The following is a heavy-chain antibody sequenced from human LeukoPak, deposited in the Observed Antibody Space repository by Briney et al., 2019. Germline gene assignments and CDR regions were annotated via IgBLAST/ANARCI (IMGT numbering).Heavy chain of an antibody. Sequence: PGGSLRLSCAASGFTFSNYAMSWVRQAPGKGLEWVSGISNSGGSTYYADSVKGRFTISRDNAKNSLYLQMNSLRAEDTAVYYCARGSYYGAGLGDYWGQGTLVTVSS. CDR3: ARGSYYGAGLGDY. CDR1: GFTFSNYA. J-gene: IGHJ4*02. V-gene: IGHV3-23*01. D-gene: IGHD3-10*01. CDR2: ISNSGGST.